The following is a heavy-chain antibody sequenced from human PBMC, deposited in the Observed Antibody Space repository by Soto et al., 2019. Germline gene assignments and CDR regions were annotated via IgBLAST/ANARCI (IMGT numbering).Heavy chain of an antibody. CDR2: SGTAGDT. V-gene: IGHV3-13*01. D-gene: IGHD2-15*01. Sequence: GASLRLSCVASGFTFSRFDIHWVLQGTGEGLDRVSASGTAGDTYYAVSVKGRFTISRDNAKNSLSLQMNSLRAGDTAVYFCARGQEVGAHFFDSWGQGTRVTVSS. CDR3: ARGQEVGAHFFDS. J-gene: IGHJ4*02. CDR1: GFTFSRFD.